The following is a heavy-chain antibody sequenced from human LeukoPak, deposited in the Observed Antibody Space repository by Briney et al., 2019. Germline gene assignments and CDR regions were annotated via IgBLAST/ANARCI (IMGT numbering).Heavy chain of an antibody. V-gene: IGHV3-23*01. J-gene: IGHJ4*02. CDR3: AKDLSDFWSAIDD. D-gene: IGHD3-3*01. Sequence: GSLRLSCAASGFTFSSYAMNWVRQAPGKGLEWVSVISGSGGSTYYADSVKGRFTISRDNSKNTLYLQMNNLRAEDTSLYYCAKDLSDFWSAIDDWGQGTLVTVSS. CDR1: GFTFSSYA. CDR2: ISGSGGST.